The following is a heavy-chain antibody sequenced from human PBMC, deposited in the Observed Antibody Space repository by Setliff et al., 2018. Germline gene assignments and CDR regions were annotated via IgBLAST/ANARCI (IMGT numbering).Heavy chain of an antibody. J-gene: IGHJ4*02. Sequence: GGSLRLSCAASGFTFSSYGMHWVRQAPGKGLEWVAFIRYDGSNKYYADSVKGRFTISRDNSKNSLFLQMNSLRAEDTAVYYCVRDLHWGFDYWGLGTLVTV. V-gene: IGHV3-30*02. D-gene: IGHD7-27*01. CDR2: IRYDGSNK. CDR3: VRDLHWGFDY. CDR1: GFTFSSYG.